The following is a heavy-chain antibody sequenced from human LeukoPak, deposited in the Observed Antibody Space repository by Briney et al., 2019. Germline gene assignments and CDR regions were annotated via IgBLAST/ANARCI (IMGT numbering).Heavy chain of an antibody. V-gene: IGHV4-39*01. J-gene: IGHJ6*03. CDR1: GGSISSISYY. D-gene: IGHD5-24*01. CDR2: MYHNGST. Sequence: SETLSLTCTVSGGSISSISYYWGWIRQPPGKGLEWIGSMYHNGSTYYNPSLKSRVTISVDTSKNQFSLKLTSVTAADTAVYYCAQERKYNYYMDVWGKGTTVIISS. CDR3: AQERKYNYYMDV.